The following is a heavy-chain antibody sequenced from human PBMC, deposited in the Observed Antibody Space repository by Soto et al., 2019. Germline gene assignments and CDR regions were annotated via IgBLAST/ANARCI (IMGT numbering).Heavy chain of an antibody. Sequence: ASVKVSCKASGYTFTGYYMHWVRQAPGQGLEWMGWINPNSGGTNYAQKFQGWVTMTRDTSISTAYMELSRLRSDDTAVYYCARGLVVVVVAATENWFDPWGQGTLVTVSS. V-gene: IGHV1-2*04. CDR1: GYTFTGYY. CDR2: INPNSGGT. D-gene: IGHD2-15*01. CDR3: ARGLVVVVVAATENWFDP. J-gene: IGHJ5*02.